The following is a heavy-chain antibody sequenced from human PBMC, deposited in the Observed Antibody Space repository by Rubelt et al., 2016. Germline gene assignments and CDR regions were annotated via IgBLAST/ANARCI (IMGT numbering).Heavy chain of an antibody. J-gene: IGHJ4*02. CDR3: ARDPRAGTTSFDY. CDR2: VYYSGGT. D-gene: IGHD1-7*01. CDR1: GGPISSSSYY. Sequence: QLQLQESGPGLVKPSETLSLTCTVSGGPISSSSYYWGWIRQPPGTGLGWIGSVYYSGGTYYNPSLKSLVTISVDTSKNQFSLKLSSVTAADTAVYYCARDPRAGTTSFDYWGQGTLVTVSS. V-gene: IGHV4-39*07.